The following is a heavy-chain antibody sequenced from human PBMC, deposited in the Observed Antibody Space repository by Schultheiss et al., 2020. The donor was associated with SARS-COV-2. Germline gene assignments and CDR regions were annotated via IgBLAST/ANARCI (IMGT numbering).Heavy chain of an antibody. J-gene: IGHJ4*02. CDR2: ISGSGGST. D-gene: IGHD3-10*01. CDR1: GFTFGDYA. V-gene: IGHV3-23*01. CDR3: AREGMVRGPFDY. Sequence: GGSLRLSCTASGFTFGDYAMSWFRQAPGKGLEWVSAISGSGGSTYYADSVKGRFTISRDNSKNTLYLQMNSLRAEDTAVYYCAREGMVRGPFDYWGQGTLVTVSS.